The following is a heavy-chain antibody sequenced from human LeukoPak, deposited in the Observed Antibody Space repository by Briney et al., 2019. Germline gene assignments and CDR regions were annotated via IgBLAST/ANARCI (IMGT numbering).Heavy chain of an antibody. J-gene: IGHJ4*02. CDR2: IHSTSGSI. D-gene: IGHD3-9*01. CDR3: SRVVQDVTGADY. Sequence: PGGSLRLSCAASGFTFSSYHMNWVRHAPGKGLEWLSYIHSTSGSIHYADSVKGRFTISRDNARNSLYLQMNSLRAEDTAVYYCSRVVQDVTGADYWGQGTLVIVSS. V-gene: IGHV3-48*01. CDR1: GFTFSSYH.